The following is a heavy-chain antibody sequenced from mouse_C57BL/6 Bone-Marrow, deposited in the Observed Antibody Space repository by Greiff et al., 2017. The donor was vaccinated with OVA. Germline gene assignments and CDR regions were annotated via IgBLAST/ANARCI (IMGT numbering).Heavy chain of an antibody. V-gene: IGHV14-1*01. J-gene: IGHJ3*01. CDR3: TTEDYGSSSAWFAY. CDR2: IDPEDGDT. D-gene: IGHD1-1*01. Sequence: VQLKESGAELVRPGASVKLSCTASGFNIKDYYMHWVKQRPEQGLEWIGRIDPEDGDTEYAPKFQGKATITADTSSNTAYLQLSSLTSEDTAVYYCTTEDYGSSSAWFAYWGQGTLVTVSA. CDR1: GFNIKDYY.